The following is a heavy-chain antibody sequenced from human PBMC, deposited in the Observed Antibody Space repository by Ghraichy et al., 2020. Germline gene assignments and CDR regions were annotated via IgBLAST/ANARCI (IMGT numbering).Heavy chain of an antibody. V-gene: IGHV1-69*13. Sequence: SVKVSCKASGGTFSSYAISWVRQAPGQGLEWMGGIIPIFGTANYAQKFQGRVTITADESTSTAYMELSSLRSEDTAVYYCARRGITIFGVEYNYYGMDVWGQGTTVTVSS. CDR2: IIPIFGTA. CDR1: GGTFSSYA. CDR3: ARRGITIFGVEYNYYGMDV. J-gene: IGHJ6*02. D-gene: IGHD3-3*01.